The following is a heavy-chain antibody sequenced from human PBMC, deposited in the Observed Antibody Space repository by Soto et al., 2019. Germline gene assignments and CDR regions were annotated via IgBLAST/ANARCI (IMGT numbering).Heavy chain of an antibody. D-gene: IGHD2-15*01. CDR1: GGSVSSGSYY. V-gene: IGHV4-39*01. CDR3: ARHVGGYYYYMDV. J-gene: IGHJ6*03. CDR2: ISYSGNT. Sequence: QLQLQESGPGLVKPSETLSLTCTVCGGSVSSGSYYWGWIRQPPGKGMEWIGSISYSGNTYYNPSLKSRVTISIATSKNQFSLKLSSVTAADTAMYYCARHVGGYYYYMDVWGKGTTVTVSS.